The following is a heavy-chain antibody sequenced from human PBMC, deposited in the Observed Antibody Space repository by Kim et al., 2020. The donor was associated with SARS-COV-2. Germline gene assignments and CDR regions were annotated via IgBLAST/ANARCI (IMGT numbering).Heavy chain of an antibody. CDR1: GGSISSGGYY. Sequence: SETLSLTCTVSGGSISSGGYYWSWIRQHPGKGLEWIGYIYYSGSTYYNPSLKSRVTISVDTSKNQFSLKLSSVTAADTAVYYCARVMRGRITIFGVVGAFDYWGHGTLVTVSS. V-gene: IGHV4-31*03. CDR3: ARVMRGRITIFGVVGAFDY. J-gene: IGHJ4*01. D-gene: IGHD3-3*01. CDR2: IYYSGST.